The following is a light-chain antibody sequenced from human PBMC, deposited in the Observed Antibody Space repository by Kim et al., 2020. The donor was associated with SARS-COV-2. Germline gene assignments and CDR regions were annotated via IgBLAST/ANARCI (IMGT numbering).Light chain of an antibody. J-gene: IGKJ1*01. CDR3: LQDYSYPRT. CDR2: AAS. Sequence: ASVGDRVTITCRASQGIRSDLGWYQQKPGKAPKLLIFAASSLHSGVPSRFSGRGSGTDFTLTISSLQPEDFATYYCLQDYSYPRTFGQGTKVEIK. CDR1: QGIRSD. V-gene: IGKV1-6*01.